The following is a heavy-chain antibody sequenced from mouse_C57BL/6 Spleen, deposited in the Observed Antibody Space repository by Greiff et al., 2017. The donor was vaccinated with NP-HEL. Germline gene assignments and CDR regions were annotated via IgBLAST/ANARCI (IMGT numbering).Heavy chain of an antibody. J-gene: IGHJ4*01. CDR1: GFTFSDYG. V-gene: IGHV5-17*01. Sequence: EVHLVESGGGLVKPGGSLKLSCAASGFTFSDYGMHWVRQAPEKGLEWVAYISSGSSTIYYADTVKGRFTISRDNAKNTLFLQMTSLRSEDTAMYYCARPGFPGAMDYWGQGTSVTVSS. CDR2: ISSGSSTI. D-gene: IGHD4-1*01. CDR3: ARPGFPGAMDY.